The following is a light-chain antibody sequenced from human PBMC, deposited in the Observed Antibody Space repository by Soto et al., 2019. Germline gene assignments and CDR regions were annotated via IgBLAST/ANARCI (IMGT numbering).Light chain of an antibody. CDR3: QKYNSAPLT. CDR2: AAS. J-gene: IGKJ4*01. CDR1: QGIGDY. V-gene: IGKV1-27*01. Sequence: DIQMTQSPSSLSASLGDRVTITCRASQGIGDYLAWFQQRPGRVPNLLIYAASTLQSVFPSRLSGSGSGTDFTLTISSLQPEDVATYYCQKYNSAPLTFGEGTKVEIK.